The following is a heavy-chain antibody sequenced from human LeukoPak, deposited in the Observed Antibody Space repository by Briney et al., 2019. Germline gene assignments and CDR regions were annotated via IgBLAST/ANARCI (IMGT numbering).Heavy chain of an antibody. D-gene: IGHD1-7*01. CDR1: GGSISSSSYY. CDR3: AREGTTMPSDNWFDP. Sequence: SETLSLTCTVSGGSISSSSYYWGWIRQPPGKGLEWIGSIYYSGSTYYNPSLKRRVTISVDTSKNQFSLKLSSVTAADTAVYYCAREGTTMPSDNWFDPWGQGTLVTVSS. V-gene: IGHV4-39*07. CDR2: IYYSGST. J-gene: IGHJ5*02.